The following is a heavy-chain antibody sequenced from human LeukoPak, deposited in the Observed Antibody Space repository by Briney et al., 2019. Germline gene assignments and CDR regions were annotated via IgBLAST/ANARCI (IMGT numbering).Heavy chain of an antibody. V-gene: IGHV5-51*01. Sequence: GESLKISCKGSGYTFTNYWIGWVRQMPGKGLEWMAIIYPGDSDTTYDPAFQGQVTFSVDKSVSTAYLQWSSLKASDTAMYYCARVLYSSGWLYYFDYWGQGTLVTVSS. CDR3: ARVLYSSGWLYYFDY. CDR1: GYTFTNYW. J-gene: IGHJ4*02. CDR2: IYPGDSDT. D-gene: IGHD6-19*01.